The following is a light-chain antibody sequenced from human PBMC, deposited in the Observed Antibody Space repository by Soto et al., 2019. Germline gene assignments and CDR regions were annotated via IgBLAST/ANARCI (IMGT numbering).Light chain of an antibody. V-gene: IGKV3D-20*02. CDR3: QQRSNWPPWT. Sequence: EIVLTQSPGTLSLSPGERATLSCRASQSVSSSYSAWYQQKPGQAPRLLIFGASSRATGIPDRFSGSGSGTDFTLTISSLEPEDFAVYYCQQRSNWPPWTFGQGTKVDIK. CDR2: GAS. CDR1: QSVSSSY. J-gene: IGKJ1*01.